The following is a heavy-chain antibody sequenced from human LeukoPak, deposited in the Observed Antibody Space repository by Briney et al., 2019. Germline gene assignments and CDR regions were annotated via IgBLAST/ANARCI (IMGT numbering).Heavy chain of an antibody. CDR3: ATVGGGRFLEWLLLFDY. J-gene: IGHJ4*02. D-gene: IGHD3-3*01. Sequence: ASVKVSCKVSGYTLTELSMHWVRQAPGKGLEWIGGFDPEDGETIYAQKFQGRVTMTEDTSTDTAYMELSSLRSEDTAVYYCATVGGGRFLEWLLLFDYWGQGTLVTVSS. CDR1: GYTLTELS. V-gene: IGHV1-24*01. CDR2: FDPEDGET.